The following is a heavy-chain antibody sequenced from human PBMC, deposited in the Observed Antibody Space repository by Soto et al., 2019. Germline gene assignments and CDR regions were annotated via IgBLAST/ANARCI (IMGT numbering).Heavy chain of an antibody. CDR3: ARDLETTVTTGSYWYFDL. Sequence: QVQLVQSGAEVKKPGASVKVSCKASGYTFTSYAMHWVRQAPGQRLEWMGWINAGNGNTKYSQKFQGRVTITRDTSASTAYMELSSLRSEDTAVYYCARDLETTVTTGSYWYFDLWGRGTLVTVSS. CDR2: INAGNGNT. J-gene: IGHJ2*01. CDR1: GYTFTSYA. V-gene: IGHV1-3*01. D-gene: IGHD4-17*01.